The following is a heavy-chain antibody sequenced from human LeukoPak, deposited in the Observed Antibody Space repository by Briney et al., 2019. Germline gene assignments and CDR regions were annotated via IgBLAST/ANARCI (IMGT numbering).Heavy chain of an antibody. CDR1: GGSISSGGYY. J-gene: IGHJ4*02. Sequence: SETLSLTCTVSGGSISSGGYYWSWIRQHPGKGLEWIGYIYYSGSTYYNPSLKSRVTISVDTSKNQFSLKLSSVTAADTAVYYCARGRASSGYDDESDYWGQGTLVTVSS. CDR2: IYYSGST. D-gene: IGHD5-12*01. V-gene: IGHV4-31*03. CDR3: ARGRASSGYDDESDY.